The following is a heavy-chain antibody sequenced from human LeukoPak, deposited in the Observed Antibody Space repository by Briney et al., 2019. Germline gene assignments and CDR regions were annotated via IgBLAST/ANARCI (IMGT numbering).Heavy chain of an antibody. Sequence: PSETLSLTCTVSGGSISSYYWSWIRQPPGKGLEWIGNIYYSGSTNYNPSLKSRVTISVDTSKNQFSLKLSSVTAADTAIYYCARGGYYGSGNDFRFDPWGQGTLVTVSS. V-gene: IGHV4-59*01. J-gene: IGHJ5*02. D-gene: IGHD3-10*01. CDR3: ARGGYYGSGNDFRFDP. CDR1: GGSISSYY. CDR2: IYYSGST.